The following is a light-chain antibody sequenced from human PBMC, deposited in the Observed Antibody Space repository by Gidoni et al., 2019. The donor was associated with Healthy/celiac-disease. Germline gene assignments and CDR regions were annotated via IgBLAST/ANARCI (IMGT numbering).Light chain of an antibody. J-gene: IGKJ4*01. V-gene: IGKV3-11*01. CDR2: AAS. CDR3: QQRSNWPPLT. Sequence: EIVLTQSPATLSLSPGERATLSCRASQSVSNYLAWYQQKPGQAPRLLIYAASNRATGIPARFSGSGSATDFTLTISSLEPEDVAVYYCQQRSNWPPLTFGGGTKVEIK. CDR1: QSVSNY.